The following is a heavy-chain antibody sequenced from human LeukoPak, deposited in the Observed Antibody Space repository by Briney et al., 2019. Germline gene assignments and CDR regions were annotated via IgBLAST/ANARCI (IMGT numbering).Heavy chain of an antibody. CDR3: ARGTRRESSTKEPYY. CDR2: INGRSSII. Sequence: GGSLRLSCAASGFTISSYSMNWVRQAPGKGLEWVSFINGRSSIISYADSVEGRFTISRDNAKNTLYLQMISLRAEDTAVYYCARGTRRESSTKEPYYWGQGTLVTVSS. CDR1: GFTISSYS. J-gene: IGHJ4*02. D-gene: IGHD6-13*01. V-gene: IGHV3-48*04.